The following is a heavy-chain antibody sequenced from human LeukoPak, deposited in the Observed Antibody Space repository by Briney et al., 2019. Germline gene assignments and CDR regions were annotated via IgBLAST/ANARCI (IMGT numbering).Heavy chain of an antibody. CDR2: FTHNGGST. Sequence: PGGSVRLSCAASGFTFSSYAMSWVRQAPGKGLEWVSTFTHNGGSTYYADSVKGRFTISRDASKNTLFLQMNTLRSEDTAVYYCAKDYLLGYYDSSGYDGPLDYWGQGTLVTVSS. CDR1: GFTFSSYA. CDR3: AKDYLLGYYDSSGYDGPLDY. J-gene: IGHJ4*02. V-gene: IGHV3-23*01. D-gene: IGHD3-22*01.